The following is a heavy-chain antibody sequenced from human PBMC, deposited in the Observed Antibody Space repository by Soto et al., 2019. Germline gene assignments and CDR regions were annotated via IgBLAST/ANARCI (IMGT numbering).Heavy chain of an antibody. Sequence: TSETLSLTCTVSGGSISSGGYYWSWIRQHPGKGLEWIGYIYYSGSTYYNPSLKSRVTISVDTSKNQFSLKLSSVTAADTAVYYCARDLIPAANLFYYYYGMDVWGQGTTVT. J-gene: IGHJ6*02. CDR3: ARDLIPAANLFYYYYGMDV. V-gene: IGHV4-31*03. CDR2: IYYSGST. D-gene: IGHD2-2*01. CDR1: GGSISSGGYY.